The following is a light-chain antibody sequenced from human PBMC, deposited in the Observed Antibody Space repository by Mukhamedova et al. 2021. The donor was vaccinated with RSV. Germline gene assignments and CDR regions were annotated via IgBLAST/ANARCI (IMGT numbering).Light chain of an antibody. Sequence: TGTSSDVGGYNYVSWYQQHPGKAPKLMIYEVSKRPSGVPDRFSGSKSGNTASLTVSGLQAEDEADYYCSSYAGSNNLRLFGGGT. CDR3: SSYAGSNNLRL. V-gene: IGLV2-8*01. CDR1: SSDVGGYNY. CDR2: EVS. J-gene: IGLJ2*01.